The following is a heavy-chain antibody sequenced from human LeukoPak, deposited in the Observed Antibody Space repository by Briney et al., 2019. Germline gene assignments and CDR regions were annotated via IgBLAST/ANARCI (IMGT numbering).Heavy chain of an antibody. CDR1: GFTFSSYA. J-gene: IGHJ4*02. V-gene: IGHV3-23*01. Sequence: GSLRLSCEASGFTFSSYAMSWVRQAPGKGLEWVSAISGSGGSTYYADSVKGRFTISRDNSKNTLYLQMNSLRAEDTAVYYCAKRAMVQGVIDYWGQGTLVTVSS. D-gene: IGHD3-10*01. CDR3: AKRAMVQGVIDY. CDR2: ISGSGGST.